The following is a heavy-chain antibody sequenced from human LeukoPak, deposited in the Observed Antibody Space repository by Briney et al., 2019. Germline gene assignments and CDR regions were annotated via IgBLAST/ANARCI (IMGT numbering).Heavy chain of an antibody. V-gene: IGHV3-30*18. Sequence: TGGSLRLSCAASGFTFSSYGMHWVRQAPGKGLEWVAVISYDGSNKYYADSVKGRFTISRDNSKNTLHLQMNSLRVEDTAVYYCAKEAAMVHWGQGILVTVSP. CDR2: ISYDGSNK. CDR3: AKEAAMVH. J-gene: IGHJ4*02. CDR1: GFTFSSYG. D-gene: IGHD5-18*01.